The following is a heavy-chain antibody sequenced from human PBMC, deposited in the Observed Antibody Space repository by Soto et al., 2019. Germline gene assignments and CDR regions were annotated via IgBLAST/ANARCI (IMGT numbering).Heavy chain of an antibody. V-gene: IGHV3-33*01. J-gene: IGHJ5*02. CDR2: IWYDGSNK. CDR3: ARDLGQFQFDP. Sequence: AGGSLRLSCAASGFTFSSYGMHWVRQAPGKGLEWVAVIWYDGSNKYYADSVKGRFTISRDNSKNTLYLQMNSLRAEDTAVYYCARDLGQFQFDPWGQGTLVTSPQ. CDR1: GFTFSSYG. D-gene: IGHD3-10*01.